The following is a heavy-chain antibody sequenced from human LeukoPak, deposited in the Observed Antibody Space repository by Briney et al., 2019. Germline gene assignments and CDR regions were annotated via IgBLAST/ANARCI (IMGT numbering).Heavy chain of an antibody. CDR1: VGSIGTSSYY. D-gene: IGHD6-19*01. V-gene: IGHV4-39*01. CDR2: INYSGST. J-gene: IGHJ4*02. CDR3: ARHASGWYSFDY. Sequence: PSVTLSLTCTVSVGSIGTSSYYWGWIRQPPGKGLEWIGSINYSGSTYYNPSLKSRVTISVDTSKNQFSLKVTSVTAADTAMYYCARHASGWYSFDYWGQGTLVPVSS.